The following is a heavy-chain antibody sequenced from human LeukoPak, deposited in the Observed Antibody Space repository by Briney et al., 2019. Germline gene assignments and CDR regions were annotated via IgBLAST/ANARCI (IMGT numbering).Heavy chain of an antibody. CDR3: AKAMTVGVLDAFDI. V-gene: IGHV3-48*03. CDR1: GFTFSSYE. CDR2: ISSSGSTI. D-gene: IGHD3-22*01. J-gene: IGHJ3*02. Sequence: PGGSLRLSCAASGFTFSSYEMNWVRQAPGKGLEWVSYISSSGSTIYFADSVKGRFTISRDNSKNTLYLQMNSLRAADTAVYYCAKAMTVGVLDAFDIWGQGTMVTVSS.